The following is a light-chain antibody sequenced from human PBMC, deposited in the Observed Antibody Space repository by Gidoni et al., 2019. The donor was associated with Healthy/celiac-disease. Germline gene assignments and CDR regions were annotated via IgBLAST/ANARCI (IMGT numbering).Light chain of an antibody. CDR3: QQRSNWPPA. V-gene: IGKV3-11*01. CDR2: AAS. Sequence: ELVLTQSQATLSLSPGERATLSCRASQSVSSYLAWYQQKPGQAPRLLIYAASNRATGIPARFSGSGSGTDFTLTISSLEPEDFAVYYCQQRSNWPPAFGPGTKVDIK. CDR1: QSVSSY. J-gene: IGKJ3*01.